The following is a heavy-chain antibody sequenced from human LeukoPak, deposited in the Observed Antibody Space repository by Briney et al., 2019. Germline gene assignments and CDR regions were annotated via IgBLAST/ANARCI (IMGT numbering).Heavy chain of an antibody. D-gene: IGHD7-27*01. J-gene: IGHJ4*02. CDR1: GLTFDDYA. CDR3: AAKLGGEWGYDY. CDR2: ISWNSGSI. Sequence: PGGPLRLSCAASGLTFDDYAMHWVRQAPGKGLEWVSGISWNSGSIGYADSVKGRFTISRDNAKNSLYLQMNSLRAEDMALYYCAAKLGGEWGYDYWGQGTLVTVSS. V-gene: IGHV3-9*03.